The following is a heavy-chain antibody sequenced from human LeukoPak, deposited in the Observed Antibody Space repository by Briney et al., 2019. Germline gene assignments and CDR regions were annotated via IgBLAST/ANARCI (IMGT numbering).Heavy chain of an antibody. CDR3: AMGGVTSDAFDI. J-gene: IGHJ3*02. V-gene: IGHV3-21*04. CDR1: GITFSRYS. Sequence: GGSLRLSCAASGITFSRYSMNWVRQAPGKGLEWVSSISIGSTYIYYADSVKGRFTISRDNSQDTLYLQMNSLRAEDTALYYCAMGGVTSDAFDIWGQGTMVTVSS. D-gene: IGHD2-21*02. CDR2: ISIGSTYI.